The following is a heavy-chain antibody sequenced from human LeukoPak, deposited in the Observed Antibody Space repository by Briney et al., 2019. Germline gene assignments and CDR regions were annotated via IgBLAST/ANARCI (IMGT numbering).Heavy chain of an antibody. J-gene: IGHJ6*02. D-gene: IGHD3-9*01. CDR1: GFTFSSYW. Sequence: GGSLRLSCVASGFTFSSYWMHWVRQDPRKGLVWVSRINGDGRNINYADSVRGRFTISRDNAKNPLYLQMNTLRVEDTAVYYCTRDLMDYDVSTGLHHYYMDVWGQGTTVTVSS. CDR2: INGDGRNI. CDR3: TRDLMDYDVSTGLHHYYMDV. V-gene: IGHV3-74*01.